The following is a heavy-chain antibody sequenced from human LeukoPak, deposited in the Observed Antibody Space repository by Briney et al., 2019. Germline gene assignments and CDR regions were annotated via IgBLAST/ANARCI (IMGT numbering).Heavy chain of an antibody. CDR3: TKELHVAVAVADYYYFYMDV. Sequence: TGGSLRLSCAASGFAFSSFAMGWVRQSPGKGLEWLSTINGGGNTTFYADSVKGRFTISRDNSKNTLYLYMDGLRPDDTAIYYCTKELHVAVAVADYYYFYMDVWGRGTAVSVSS. J-gene: IGHJ6*03. V-gene: IGHV3-23*01. CDR2: INGGGNTT. D-gene: IGHD6-19*01. CDR1: GFAFSSFA.